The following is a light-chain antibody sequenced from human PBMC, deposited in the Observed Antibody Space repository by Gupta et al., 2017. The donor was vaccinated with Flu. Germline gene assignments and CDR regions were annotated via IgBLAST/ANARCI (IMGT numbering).Light chain of an antibody. Sequence: DIQMTQSPSSLSASVGDRVTITCRASQSISNYLNWYQQKPGKAPKLLIYGASSLQSGVPSRFSGSGFGTDFTLTISSLQPEDFATYYCQQSYSTPFFTFGGGTKVEIK. J-gene: IGKJ4*01. V-gene: IGKV1-39*01. CDR2: GAS. CDR3: QQSYSTPFFT. CDR1: QSISNY.